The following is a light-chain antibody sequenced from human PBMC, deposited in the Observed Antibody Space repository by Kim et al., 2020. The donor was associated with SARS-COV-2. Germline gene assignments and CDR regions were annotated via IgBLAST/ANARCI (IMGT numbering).Light chain of an antibody. CDR3: AAWEDSPDGYVV. V-gene: IGLV1-44*01. CDR1: TSNIETNT. Sequence: QRVSISGSGGTSNIETNTVNWYQQLPGAAPKLLIHTNNQRPSGVPDRFSGSRFGTSASLTISGLQSEDEADYFCAAWEDSPDGYVVFGGGTQLTVL. CDR2: TNN. J-gene: IGLJ2*01.